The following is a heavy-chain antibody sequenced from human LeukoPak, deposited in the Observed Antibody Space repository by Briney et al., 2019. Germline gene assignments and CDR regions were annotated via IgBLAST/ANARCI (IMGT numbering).Heavy chain of an antibody. V-gene: IGHV4-61*05. CDR3: ARVTAAGTADY. Sequence: SETLSLTCTVSGGSISSSYYYWGWIHQPPGKGLEWIGYIYYSGSTNYNPSLKSRVTISVDTSKNQFSLKLSSVTAADTAVYYCARVTAAGTADYWGQGTLVTVSS. D-gene: IGHD6-13*01. J-gene: IGHJ4*02. CDR1: GGSISSSYYY. CDR2: IYYSGST.